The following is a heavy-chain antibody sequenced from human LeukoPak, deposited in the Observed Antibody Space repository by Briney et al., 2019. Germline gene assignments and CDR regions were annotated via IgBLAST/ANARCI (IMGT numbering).Heavy chain of an antibody. V-gene: IGHV1-2*06. Sequence: ASVKVSCTTSGYSFTGYYIHWVRQAPGQGLEWMGRINPNSGGPNYGQKFQGTVTMTRDTSISTAYLELSNLRSDDTAAYYCVGGYSYGFYFDYWGQGSLVTVSS. D-gene: IGHD5-18*01. CDR3: VGGYSYGFYFDY. CDR2: INPNSGGP. CDR1: GYSFTGYY. J-gene: IGHJ4*02.